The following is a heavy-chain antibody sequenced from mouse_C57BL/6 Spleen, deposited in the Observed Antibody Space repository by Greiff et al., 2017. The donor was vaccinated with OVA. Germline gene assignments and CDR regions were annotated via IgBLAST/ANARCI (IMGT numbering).Heavy chain of an antibody. Sequence: EVKLMESGGGFVKPGGSLKLSCAASGFTFSDYGMPWVRQAPEQGLEWVAYISSGSSTIYYADTVKGRFTISRDNAKNTLFLQMTSLRSEDTAMYYCARGLGLYFDYWGQGTTLTVSS. CDR2: ISSGSSTI. D-gene: IGHD4-1*01. CDR1: GFTFSDYG. J-gene: IGHJ2*01. V-gene: IGHV5-17*01. CDR3: ARGLGLYFDY.